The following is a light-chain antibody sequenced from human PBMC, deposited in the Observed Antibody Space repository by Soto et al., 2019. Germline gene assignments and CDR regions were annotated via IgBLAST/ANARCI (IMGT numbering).Light chain of an antibody. Sequence: DIQMTQSPASLSASVGDRVTITCRASQTISYYLNWFQQKSEKAPKLLIYAASILHLGIPSRFSGGGSGTDLCLTIPGPQAEDFAVYCCQRSYTAPWTFGQGTKVDVK. CDR1: QTISYY. V-gene: IGKV1-39*01. CDR2: AAS. J-gene: IGKJ1*01. CDR3: QRSYTAPWT.